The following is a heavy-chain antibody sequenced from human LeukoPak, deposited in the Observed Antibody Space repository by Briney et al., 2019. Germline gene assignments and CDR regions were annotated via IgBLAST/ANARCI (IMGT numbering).Heavy chain of an antibody. CDR2: INTDGSRT. CDR1: GFTFSSNW. CDR3: AKDRLWNSFDY. D-gene: IGHD1-1*01. J-gene: IGHJ4*02. V-gene: IGHV3-74*01. Sequence: GGSLRLSCAASGFTFSSNWMNWVRQAPGKGLVWVSRINTDGSRTAYADSVKGRFTISRDNAKNTLYLQMNSLKNEDTAVYYCAKDRLWNSFDYWGQGTLVTVSS.